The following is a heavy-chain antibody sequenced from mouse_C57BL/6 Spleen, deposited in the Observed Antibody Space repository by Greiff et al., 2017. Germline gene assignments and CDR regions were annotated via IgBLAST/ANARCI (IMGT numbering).Heavy chain of an antibody. D-gene: IGHD1-1*01. CDR2: ISSGSSTI. CDR1: GFTFSDYG. V-gene: IGHV5-17*01. J-gene: IGHJ4*01. CDR3: AITTVVATRNYAMDY. Sequence: EVHLVGSGGGLVKPGGSLKLSCAASGFTFSDYGMHWVRQAPEKGLEWVAYISSGSSTIYYADTVKGRFTISRDNAKNTLFLQMTSLRSEDTAMYYCAITTVVATRNYAMDYWGQGTSVTVSS.